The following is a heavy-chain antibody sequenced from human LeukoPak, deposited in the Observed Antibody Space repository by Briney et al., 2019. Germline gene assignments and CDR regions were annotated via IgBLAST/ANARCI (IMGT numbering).Heavy chain of an antibody. CDR3: ARRDATMDFDYFDS. D-gene: IGHD5-18*01. Sequence: KPSETLSLTCTVSGASISSVYWSWIRQPPGKGPEWIGYVYYGGSSKYNPSLKSRVTISVDTSKSQFSLKLNSVTAADTALYYCARRDATMDFDYFDSWGQGTLVTVSS. CDR1: GASISSVY. J-gene: IGHJ4*02. CDR2: VYYGGSS. V-gene: IGHV4-59*01.